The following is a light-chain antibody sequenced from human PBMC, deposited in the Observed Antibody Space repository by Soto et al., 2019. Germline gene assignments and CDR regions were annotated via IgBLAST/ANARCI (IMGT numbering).Light chain of an antibody. J-gene: IGKJ5*01. CDR3: LQHNSYPSIT. V-gene: IGKV3-20*01. Sequence: EIVLTQSPATLSLSPGERATLSCRASLSVSTSYLAWYQQKPGQAPRLLIYGASSRATGIPDRFSGSGSGTDFTLTISGLEPEDFATYYCLQHNSYPSITFGQGTRLEIK. CDR1: LSVSTSY. CDR2: GAS.